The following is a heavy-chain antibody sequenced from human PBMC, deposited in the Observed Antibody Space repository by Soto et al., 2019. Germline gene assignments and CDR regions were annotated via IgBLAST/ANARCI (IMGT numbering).Heavy chain of an antibody. CDR3: ARDAVAGYFDY. CDR2: IYSGDST. J-gene: IGHJ4*02. D-gene: IGHD6-19*01. Sequence: LRLSCAASGFTVSSNYMSWVRQAPGKGLEWVSVIYSGDSTYYADSVKGRFTISRDNSKNTLYLQMNSLRAEDTAVYYCARDAVAGYFDYWGQGTLVTVSS. V-gene: IGHV3-53*01. CDR1: GFTVSSNY.